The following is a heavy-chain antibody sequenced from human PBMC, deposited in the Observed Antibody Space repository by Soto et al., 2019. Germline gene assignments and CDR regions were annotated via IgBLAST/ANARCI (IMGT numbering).Heavy chain of an antibody. CDR2: IFHSLGA. V-gene: IGHV4-59*01. CDR1: GVSTTSDY. J-gene: IGHJ4*02. D-gene: IGHD3-10*01. Sequence: SETLSLTCTVSGVSTTSDYWSWIRQPPGKGLEWLGYIFHSLGAKYNPSLGSRGTISLDTSKNQLSLSLRSVTAADTAIYFCVSDLNGSGDYWGQGTLVTVSS. CDR3: VSDLNGSGDY.